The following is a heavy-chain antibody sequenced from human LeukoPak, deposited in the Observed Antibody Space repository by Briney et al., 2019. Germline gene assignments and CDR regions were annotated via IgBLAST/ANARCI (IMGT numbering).Heavy chain of an antibody. CDR2: INHSGST. Sequence: SETQSLTCAVYGGSFSGYYWSWIRQPPGKGLEWIGEINHSGSTNHSPSLKSRVTISVDTSKNQFSLKLRSVTAADTAVYYCARGPLYYYDSSSRSYYFDYWGQGTLVTVSS. V-gene: IGHV4-34*01. D-gene: IGHD3-22*01. CDR1: GGSFSGYY. CDR3: ARGPLYYYDSSSRSYYFDY. J-gene: IGHJ4*02.